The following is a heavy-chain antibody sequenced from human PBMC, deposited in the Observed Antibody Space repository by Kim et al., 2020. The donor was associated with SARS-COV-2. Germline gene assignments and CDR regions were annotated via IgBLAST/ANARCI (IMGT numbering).Heavy chain of an antibody. CDR1: GFTFSSYA. CDR3: AKSVGSGYGPYGDYRDV. CDR2: IYSGGSST. D-gene: IGHD4-17*01. J-gene: IGHJ6*02. V-gene: IGHV3-23*03. Sequence: GGSLRLSCAASGFTFSSYAMSWVRQAPGKGLEWVSVIYSGGSSTYYTDSVKGRFTISRDNSKNTLYLRMNSLRAEDTAVYYCAKSVGSGYGPYGDYRDVWGQGTTVTVSS.